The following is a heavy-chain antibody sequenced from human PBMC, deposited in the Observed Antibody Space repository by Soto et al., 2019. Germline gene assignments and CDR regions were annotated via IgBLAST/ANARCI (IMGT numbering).Heavy chain of an antibody. CDR2: IYYSGST. D-gene: IGHD1-20*01. CDR1: GGSISSGDYY. CDR3: ASLTAFAPYYFEY. V-gene: IGHV4-30-4*01. J-gene: IGHJ4*02. Sequence: QVQLQESGPGLVKPSQTLSLTCTVSGGSISSGDYYWSWIRQPPGKGLEWIGYIYYSGSTYYNPSLKSRVTISVDTSKYQFSLKLSSVTAADTAVYYCASLTAFAPYYFEYWGQGTLVTVSA.